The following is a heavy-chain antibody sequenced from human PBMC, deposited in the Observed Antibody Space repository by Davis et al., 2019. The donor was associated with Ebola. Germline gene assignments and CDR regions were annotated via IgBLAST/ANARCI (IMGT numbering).Heavy chain of an antibody. CDR2: IVVGSGNT. Sequence: SVKVSCKASGFTFSSSGMQWVRQARGQRLEWIGWIVVGSGNTNYAQKLQGRVTMTTDTSTSTAYMELRSLRSEDTAVYYCARQAFMDVWGQGTTVTVSS. J-gene: IGHJ6*02. CDR1: GFTFSSSG. V-gene: IGHV1-58*02. CDR3: ARQAFMDV.